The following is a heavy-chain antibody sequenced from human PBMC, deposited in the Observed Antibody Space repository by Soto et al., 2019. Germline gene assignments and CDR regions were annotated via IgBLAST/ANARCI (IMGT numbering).Heavy chain of an antibody. CDR3: ARDGDPQSAFWSGPLGGGRFDP. Sequence: QVQLVQSGAEVKKPGSSVNVSCKTSGGTFGNSAVTWVRQAPGQGLEWLGGIVPMFGTANYAQKFQGRVTITADESTIPAYMDLNSLKTDDTAVYYCARDGDPQSAFWSGPLGGGRFDPWGQGTLVTVSS. V-gene: IGHV1-69*12. J-gene: IGHJ5*02. CDR1: GGTFGNSA. CDR2: IVPMFGTA. D-gene: IGHD3-3*01.